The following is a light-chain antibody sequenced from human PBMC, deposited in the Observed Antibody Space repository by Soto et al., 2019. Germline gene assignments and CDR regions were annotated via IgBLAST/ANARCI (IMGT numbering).Light chain of an antibody. J-gene: IGKJ1*01. V-gene: IGKV1-5*03. Sequence: DIQMTQSPSTLSASVGDRVTITCRASQSISSRLAWYQQKPGKAPKLLIYKASSIESGVPPRFSGSGSGTEFTLTISSLQPDDFATYYCQQYNSYPWTFGQGTKVEIK. CDR3: QQYNSYPWT. CDR2: KAS. CDR1: QSISSR.